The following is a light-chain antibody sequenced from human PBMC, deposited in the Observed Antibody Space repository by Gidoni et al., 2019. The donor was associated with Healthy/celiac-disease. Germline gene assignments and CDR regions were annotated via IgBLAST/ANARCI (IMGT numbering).Light chain of an antibody. CDR2: GAS. Sequence: DIVLTQSPGTLSLSPGERATLSCRASQSVSSSYFAWYQQKPGQAPRLLIYGASSRATGIPDRFSGSGSGTDFTLTISRLEPEDFAVYYCQQYGSSPGTFGQGTKVEIK. CDR1: QSVSSSY. V-gene: IGKV3-20*01. CDR3: QQYGSSPGT. J-gene: IGKJ1*01.